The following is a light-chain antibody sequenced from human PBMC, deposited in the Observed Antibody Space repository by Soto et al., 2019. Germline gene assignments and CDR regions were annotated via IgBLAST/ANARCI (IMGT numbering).Light chain of an antibody. V-gene: IGLV2-14*03. CDR3: SSYTSSSTHV. J-gene: IGLJ2*01. CDR2: DVN. Sequence: QSALTQPASVSGSPGQSITISCTGTRSDLGGYNYVSWFQHHPGKAPKLLIYDVNSRPSGVSNRFSGSKSGNTASLTISGLPAEDEADYSCSSYTSSSTHVFGGGTKVTVL. CDR1: RSDLGGYNY.